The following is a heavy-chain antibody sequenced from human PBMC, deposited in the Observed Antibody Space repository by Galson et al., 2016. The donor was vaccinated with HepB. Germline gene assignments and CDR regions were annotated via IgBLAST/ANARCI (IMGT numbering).Heavy chain of an antibody. V-gene: IGHV4-39*01. CDR1: GASINSGSYF. CDR2: THWTGTT. Sequence: ETLSLTCTVSGASINSGSYFWGWIRQPPGKGLEWIASTHWTGTTYSQPSLQSRVTISLDTPKNQFSLRLSSVTAADKAVYYCARQNYIHWFDPWGQGTLVTVSS. J-gene: IGHJ5*02. CDR3: ARQNYIHWFDP. D-gene: IGHD1-7*01.